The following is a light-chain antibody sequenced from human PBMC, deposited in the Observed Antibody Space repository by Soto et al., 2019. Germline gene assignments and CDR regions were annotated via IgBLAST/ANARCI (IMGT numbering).Light chain of an antibody. Sequence: EIVLTQSPGTLSLSPGERATLSCRASQSVTNTYLAWYQQKPGQAPRLLIYGASSRATGISDRFSGSGSGTDFTLTISRMDPEDFAVYYCQQYGGSPITCSQGTRLEIK. CDR1: QSVTNTY. V-gene: IGKV3-20*01. J-gene: IGKJ5*01. CDR3: QQYGGSPIT. CDR2: GAS.